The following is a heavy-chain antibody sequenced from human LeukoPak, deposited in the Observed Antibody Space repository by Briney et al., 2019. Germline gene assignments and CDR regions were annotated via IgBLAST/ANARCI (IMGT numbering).Heavy chain of an antibody. Sequence: GGSLRLSCAASGFTFDDYGMSWVRQAPGKGLVWVSGINWNGGSTGYADSVKGRFTISRDNAKNSLYLQMNSLRAEDTALYYCARDQGIAVAGEQIDYWGQGTLVTVSS. CDR2: INWNGGST. CDR1: GFTFDDYG. J-gene: IGHJ4*02. V-gene: IGHV3-20*04. D-gene: IGHD6-19*01. CDR3: ARDQGIAVAGEQIDY.